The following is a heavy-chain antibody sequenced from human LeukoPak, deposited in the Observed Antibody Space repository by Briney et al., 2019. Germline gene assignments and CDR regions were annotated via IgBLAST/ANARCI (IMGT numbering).Heavy chain of an antibody. D-gene: IGHD6-6*01. CDR2: ISGSGGST. J-gene: IGHJ6*02. CDR1: GFTFSSYA. Sequence: GGSLRLSCAASGFTFSSYAMSWVRQAPGKGLEWVSAISGSGGSTYYADSVKGRFTISRDNFKNTLYLQMNSLRAEDTAVYYCAKVYSSSFHYYYYGMDVWGQGTTVTVSS. CDR3: AKVYSSSFHYYYYGMDV. V-gene: IGHV3-23*01.